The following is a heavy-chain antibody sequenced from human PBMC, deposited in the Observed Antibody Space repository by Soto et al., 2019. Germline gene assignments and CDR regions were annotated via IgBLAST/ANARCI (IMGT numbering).Heavy chain of an antibody. J-gene: IGHJ4*02. Sequence: QITLKESGPPLVKPTQTLTLTCTFSGFSLSTSSGVGVGWIRQPPGKALEWLAFLYWDDEKRYSPSLKSRLTVTKDTSKNQVVLIVTNMDPVDTATYYCAHILGIGCYAEGFDYWGQGALVTVSS. CDR1: GFSLSTSSGVG. CDR3: AHILGIGCYAEGFDY. D-gene: IGHD2-2*01. CDR2: LYWDDEK. V-gene: IGHV2-5*02.